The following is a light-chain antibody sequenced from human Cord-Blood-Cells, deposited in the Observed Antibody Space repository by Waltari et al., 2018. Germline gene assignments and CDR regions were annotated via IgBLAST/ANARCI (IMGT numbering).Light chain of an antibody. V-gene: IGLV2-23*01. CDR3: CSCAGSSTWV. CDR2: EGS. CDR1: SSDDGSYNL. J-gene: IGLJ3*02. Sequence: QTALTQPAPASGSLGQSITIPCTGTSSDDGSYNLVSWYQQHPGKAPKLMIYEGSKRPSGVSNRLAGSKFGNTAFVTILGLQAEDEGVYYWCSCAGSSTWVFGGGTKLTVL.